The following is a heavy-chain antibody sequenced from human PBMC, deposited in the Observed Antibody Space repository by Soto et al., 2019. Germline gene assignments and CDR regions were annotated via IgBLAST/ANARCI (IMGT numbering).Heavy chain of an antibody. V-gene: IGHV1-69*08. J-gene: IGHJ6*03. CDR2: IIPILGIA. CDR1: GGTFSSYT. CDR3: ARDFGLGAYEECYYYYMDV. Sequence: QVQLVQSGAEVKKPGSSVKVSCKASGGTFSSYTISWVRQAPGQGLEWMGRIIPILGIANYAQKFQGSVTITADKATSTAYMEMSSLRSEDTAVYYCARDFGLGAYEECYYYYMDVWGKGTTVTVSS. D-gene: IGHD3-16*01.